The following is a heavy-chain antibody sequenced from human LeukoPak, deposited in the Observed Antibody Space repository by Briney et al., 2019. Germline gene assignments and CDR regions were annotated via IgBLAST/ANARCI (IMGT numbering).Heavy chain of an antibody. CDR3: ARMTGGSGSYYRSYYFDY. V-gene: IGHV4-34*01. J-gene: IGHJ4*02. Sequence: HPETLSLTCAVYGGSFSGYYWSWIRQPPGKGLEWIGEINHSGSTNYNPSLKSRVTISVDTSKNQFSLKLSSVTAADTAVYHCARMTGGSGSYYRSYYFDYWGQGTLVTVSS. CDR1: GGSFSGYY. CDR2: INHSGST. D-gene: IGHD3-10*01.